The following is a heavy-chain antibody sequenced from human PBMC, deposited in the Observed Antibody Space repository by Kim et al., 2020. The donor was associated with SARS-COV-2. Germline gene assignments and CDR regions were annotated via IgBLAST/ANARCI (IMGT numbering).Heavy chain of an antibody. CDR3: ARMGVVPAAIGFDY. Sequence: NPSLKRRVTISVDTSKNQFSLKLSSVTAADTAVYYCARMGVVPAAIGFDYWGQGTLVTVSS. D-gene: IGHD2-2*01. J-gene: IGHJ4*02. V-gene: IGHV4-59*01.